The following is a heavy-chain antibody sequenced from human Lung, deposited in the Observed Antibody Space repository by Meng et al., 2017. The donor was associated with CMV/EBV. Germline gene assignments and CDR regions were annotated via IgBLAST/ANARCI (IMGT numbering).Heavy chain of an antibody. J-gene: IGHJ3*02. Sequence: GGSLRLXCAASGFTFNNYAMHWVRQAPGKGLQWVAVVSYDGNNKYYADSVKGRFTISRDNSKNTLDLQMNSLRAEDTAMYYCAKKGPYCSSTSCPPDAFDIGXQGTXVTVSS. D-gene: IGHD2-2*01. CDR1: GFTFNNYA. CDR3: AKKGPYCSSTSCPPDAFDI. V-gene: IGHV3-30-3*02. CDR2: VSYDGNNK.